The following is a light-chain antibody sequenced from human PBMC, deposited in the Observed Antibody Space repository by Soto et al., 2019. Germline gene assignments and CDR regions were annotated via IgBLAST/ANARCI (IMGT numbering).Light chain of an antibody. J-gene: IGLJ1*01. CDR2: EDI. CDR3: YTYAGGSTYL. CDR1: RKYVGSYSL. Sequence: QSVLTQPASVSGSPGQSITISCTGTRKYVGSYSLLSWYQHHPGKAPKLIIYEDIKGPSGVSNRFSGSKSGNTASLRISGLQAEDEADYYCYTYAGGSTYLFGTGTKVTVL. V-gene: IGLV2-23*01.